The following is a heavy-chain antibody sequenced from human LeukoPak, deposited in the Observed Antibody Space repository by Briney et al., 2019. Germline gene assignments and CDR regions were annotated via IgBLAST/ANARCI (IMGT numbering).Heavy chain of an antibody. D-gene: IGHD6-13*01. Sequence: GGSLRLSCAASGFTFSSYWMSWVRQAPGKGLEWVANIKQDGSEKYYVDSVNGRFTISRDNAKNSLYLQMNSLRAEDTAVYYCARSYSSSWYGWGTGNWFDPWGQGTLVTVSS. CDR1: GFTFSSYW. CDR3: ARSYSSSWYGWGTGNWFDP. J-gene: IGHJ5*02. CDR2: IKQDGSEK. V-gene: IGHV3-7*01.